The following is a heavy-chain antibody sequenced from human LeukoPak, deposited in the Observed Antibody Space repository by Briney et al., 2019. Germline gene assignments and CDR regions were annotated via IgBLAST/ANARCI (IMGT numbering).Heavy chain of an antibody. D-gene: IGHD5-24*01. CDR1: GGSISSSSYY. Sequence: PSETLSLTCTVSGGSISSSSYYWGWIRQPPGKGLEWIGSIYYSGSTYYNPSLKSRVTISVDTSKNQFSLKLSSVTAADMAVYYCARDRDGYNAFDIWGQGTMVTVSS. J-gene: IGHJ3*02. CDR2: IYYSGST. V-gene: IGHV4-39*07. CDR3: ARDRDGYNAFDI.